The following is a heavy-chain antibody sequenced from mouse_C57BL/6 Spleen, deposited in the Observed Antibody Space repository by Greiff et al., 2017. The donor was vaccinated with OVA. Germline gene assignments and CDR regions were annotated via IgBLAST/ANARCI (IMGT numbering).Heavy chain of an antibody. D-gene: IGHD2-2*01. Sequence: QVQLQQSGAELVKPGASVKLSCKASGYTFTESTIHWVKQRSGQGLEWIGWFYPGSGSIKYNEKFKDKATLTADKSSSTVYMELSRLTSEDSAVYCCARHERGGYGYDAWFADWGKGTLVTVSA. V-gene: IGHV1-62-2*01. CDR1: GYTFTEST. CDR3: ARHERGGYGYDAWFAD. CDR2: FYPGSGSI. J-gene: IGHJ3*01.